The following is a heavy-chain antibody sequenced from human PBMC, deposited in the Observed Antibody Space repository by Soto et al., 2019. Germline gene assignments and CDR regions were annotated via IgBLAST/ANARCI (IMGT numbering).Heavy chain of an antibody. CDR2: INPNSGGT. J-gene: IGHJ5*02. CDR3: ARGRILVVTEEKSSTRRNWFDP. CDR1: GYPLTGYY. D-gene: IGHD2-21*02. Sequence: GXSVKVACKASGYPLTGYYMHWVRQAPGQGLEWMGWINPNSGGTNYAQKFQGRVTMSRDTSISTAYMELSRLRSDDTAVYYCARGRILVVTEEKSSTRRNWFDPCGQRTLVTVSS. V-gene: IGHV1-2*02.